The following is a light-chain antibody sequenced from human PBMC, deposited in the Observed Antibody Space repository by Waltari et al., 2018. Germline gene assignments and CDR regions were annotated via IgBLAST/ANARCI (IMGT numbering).Light chain of an antibody. V-gene: IGLV2-14*03. CDR3: SSYTSSNTVL. CDR2: DVD. CDR1: SSDVVGYNY. Sequence: QSALTQPASVSGSPGPSITISCTGTSSDVVGYNYVSWYQQHPGKAPKLMIYDVDKRPSGVSYRFSGSKSGNTASLTISGLQAEDEADYYCSSYTSSNTVLFGGGTRLTVL. J-gene: IGLJ2*01.